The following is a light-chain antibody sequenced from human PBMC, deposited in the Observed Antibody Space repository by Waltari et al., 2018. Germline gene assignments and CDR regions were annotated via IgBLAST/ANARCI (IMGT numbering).Light chain of an antibody. J-gene: IGKJ3*01. V-gene: IGKV3-20*01. Sequence: EILLTQSPGTLSLSPGERATLSCRASQSVSSSYLAWYQQKPGQAPRLLIYGASSRATGIPDRFSGSGSGTDCTLTISRLEPEDFAVYYCQQYGSSLLTFGPGTKVDIK. CDR1: QSVSSSY. CDR2: GAS. CDR3: QQYGSSLLT.